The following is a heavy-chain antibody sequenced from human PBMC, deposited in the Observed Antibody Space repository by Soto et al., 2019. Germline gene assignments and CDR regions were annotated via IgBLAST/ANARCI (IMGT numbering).Heavy chain of an antibody. CDR3: ARRDGDPMDEYAEYFQH. V-gene: IGHV1-18*01. CDR2: ISAYNGNT. D-gene: IGHD4-17*01. J-gene: IGHJ1*01. Sequence: QVQLVQSGAEVKKPGASVKVSCKASGYTFTSYGISWVRQAPGQGLEWMGWISAYNGNTNYAQKLQGRVTMTTDTSTGTAYMELRSRRSDDTAVYYCARRDGDPMDEYAEYFQHWGQGTLVTVSS. CDR1: GYTFTSYG.